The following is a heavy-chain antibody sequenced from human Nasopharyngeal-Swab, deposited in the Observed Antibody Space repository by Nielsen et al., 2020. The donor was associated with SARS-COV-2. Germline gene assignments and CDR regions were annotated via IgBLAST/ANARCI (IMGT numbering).Heavy chain of an antibody. Sequence: GESLKISCAASGFTFSSYAMSWVRQAPGEGLEWVSSISSSGSYIFYADSVKGRFTISRDNSKNTLYLQMNSLRAEDTAVYYCAKDEAYYDFWSGYYAYYYMDVWGKGTTVTVSS. D-gene: IGHD3-3*01. J-gene: IGHJ6*03. V-gene: IGHV3-23*01. CDR2: ISSSGSYI. CDR1: GFTFSSYA. CDR3: AKDEAYYDFWSGYYAYYYMDV.